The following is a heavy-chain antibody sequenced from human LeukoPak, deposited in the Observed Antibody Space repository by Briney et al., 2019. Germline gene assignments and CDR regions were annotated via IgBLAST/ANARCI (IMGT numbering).Heavy chain of an antibody. J-gene: IGHJ6*03. V-gene: IGHV4-39*01. CDR1: GGSISSSSYY. D-gene: IGHD5-24*01. CDR3: ASHRGRWLQSGYMDV. CDR2: IYYSGST. Sequence: PSETLSLTCTVSGGSISSSSYYWGWIRQPPGKGLEWIGSIYYSGSTYYNPSLKSRVTISVDTSKNQFSLKLSSVTAADTAVYYCASHRGRWLQSGYMDVWGKGTTVTISS.